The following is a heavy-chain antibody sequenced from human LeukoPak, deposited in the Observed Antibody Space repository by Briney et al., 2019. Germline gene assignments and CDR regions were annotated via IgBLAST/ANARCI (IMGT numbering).Heavy chain of an antibody. D-gene: IGHD3-22*01. V-gene: IGHV4-34*01. CDR3: ARRGDSSGYYFRVIPYYFDY. CDR2: INHSGST. J-gene: IGHJ4*02. Sequence: XETLSLTCTVSGGSISGYYWSWIRQPPGKGLEWIGEINHSGSTNYNPSLKSRVTISVDTSKNQFSLKLSSVTAADTAVYYCARRGDSSGYYFRVIPYYFDYWGQGTLVTVSS. CDR1: GGSISGYY.